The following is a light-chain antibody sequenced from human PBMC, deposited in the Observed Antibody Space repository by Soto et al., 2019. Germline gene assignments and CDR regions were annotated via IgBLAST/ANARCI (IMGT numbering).Light chain of an antibody. Sequence: QSVLTQPRSVSGSPGQSITMSCTGANTDVDDYSFVSWYQQYPGRAPKLTIYDYTKRPPGVPDRFSGSRSGNTASLTISGLQPDDEADYYCCSYIGTYGFESGTKVNGL. CDR1: NTDVDDYSF. CDR2: DYT. CDR3: CSYIGTYG. J-gene: IGLJ1*01. V-gene: IGLV2-11*01.